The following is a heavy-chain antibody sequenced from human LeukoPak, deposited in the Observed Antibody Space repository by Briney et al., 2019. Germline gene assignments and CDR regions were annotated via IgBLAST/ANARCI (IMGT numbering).Heavy chain of an antibody. CDR1: GFTFTNAW. D-gene: IGHD1-1*01. J-gene: IGHJ4*02. CDR3: ATSGQHWDVFDY. CDR2: IKRKTDGGTT. V-gene: IGHV3-15*01. Sequence: GGSLRLSCAASGFTFTNAWMSWVRQTPEKGLEWVGRIKRKTDGGTTGYAAPVKGRFTISRDDSKNTLFLQMNSLKAEDTAVYYCATSGQHWDVFDYWGQGTLVTVSS.